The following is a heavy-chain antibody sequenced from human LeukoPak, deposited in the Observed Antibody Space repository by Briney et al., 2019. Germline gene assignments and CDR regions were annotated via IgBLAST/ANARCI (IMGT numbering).Heavy chain of an antibody. V-gene: IGHV3-30-3*01. CDR2: MSSDGSIK. CDR1: GITFISYD. Sequence: GGSLRPSCAASGITFISYDIHCVRQAPGKGLQWVAVMSSDGSIKIYTDSVKGRFTISRDNSKNTLYLEMNSLRVDDTAVYYCARDLVSGAPDYCDSWGQGTLVTVSS. J-gene: IGHJ4*02. D-gene: IGHD1-26*01. CDR3: ARDLVSGAPDYCDS.